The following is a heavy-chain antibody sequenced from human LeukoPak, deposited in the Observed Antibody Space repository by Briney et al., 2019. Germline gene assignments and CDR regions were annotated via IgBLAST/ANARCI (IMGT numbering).Heavy chain of an antibody. D-gene: IGHD2-2*01. Sequence: GGSLRLSCAASGFTVSSNYMSWVRQAPGKGLEWVSVIYSGGSTYYADSVKGRFTISRDNSKNTLYLQMNSLRAEDTAVYYCAKVGSCSSSSCYRHYGLDVWGQGTTVTVSS. V-gene: IGHV3-53*01. CDR3: AKVGSCSSSSCYRHYGLDV. J-gene: IGHJ6*02. CDR2: IYSGGST. CDR1: GFTVSSNY.